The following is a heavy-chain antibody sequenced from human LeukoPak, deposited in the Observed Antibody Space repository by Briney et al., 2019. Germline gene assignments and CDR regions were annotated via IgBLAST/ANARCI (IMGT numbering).Heavy chain of an antibody. CDR1: GGSVSSGSYY. CDR3: ARESYYYYGMDV. Sequence: PSETLSLTCTVSGGSVSSGSYYWRWIRQPPGKGLEWIGYIYYSGSTNYNPSLKSRVIISVDTSKNQFSLKLSSVTAADTAVYYCARESYYYYGMDVWGKGTTVTVSS. V-gene: IGHV4-61*01. J-gene: IGHJ6*04. CDR2: IYYSGST.